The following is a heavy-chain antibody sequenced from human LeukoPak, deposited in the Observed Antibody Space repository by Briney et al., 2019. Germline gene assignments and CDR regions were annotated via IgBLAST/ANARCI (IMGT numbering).Heavy chain of an antibody. CDR2: ISGNGEST. J-gene: IGHJ4*02. Sequence: GGSLRLSCAASGFTFRNYDMSWVRQAPGKGLEWVTAISGNGESTYYVDSVKGRFTISRDNSKNTLYLQMNSLRAEDTAVYYCASYDSSGYYHYFDYWGQGTLVTVSS. D-gene: IGHD3-22*01. CDR1: GFTFRNYD. CDR3: ASYDSSGYYHYFDY. V-gene: IGHV3-23*01.